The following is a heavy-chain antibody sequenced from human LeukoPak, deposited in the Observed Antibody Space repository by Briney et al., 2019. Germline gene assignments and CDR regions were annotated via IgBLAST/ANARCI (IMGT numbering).Heavy chain of an antibody. V-gene: IGHV3-21*01. CDR2: LTSTSSYI. CDR3: VRELSGSGNVYYFDH. Sequence: GGPLRLSCAASGLTFSSHSFNWVRQAPGKGLEWVSSLTSTSSYIWYADSVKGRFTFSRDNAQNSPYLQMNSLRVEDTAVYYCVRELSGSGNVYYFDHWGQGTLVTVSS. CDR1: GLTFSSHS. D-gene: IGHD6-19*01. J-gene: IGHJ4*02.